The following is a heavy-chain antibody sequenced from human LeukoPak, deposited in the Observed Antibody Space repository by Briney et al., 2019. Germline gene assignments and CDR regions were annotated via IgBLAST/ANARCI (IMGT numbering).Heavy chain of an antibody. Sequence: PSETLSLTCTVSGGSISSYYWSWIRQPPGKGLEWIGYIYHSGSTNYNPSLKSRVTISVDTSKNQFSLKLSSVTAADTAVYYCARQSGQSKNFDYWGQGTLVTVSS. CDR1: GGSISSYY. CDR2: IYHSGST. V-gene: IGHV4-59*01. J-gene: IGHJ4*02. CDR3: ARQSGQSKNFDY. D-gene: IGHD3-10*01.